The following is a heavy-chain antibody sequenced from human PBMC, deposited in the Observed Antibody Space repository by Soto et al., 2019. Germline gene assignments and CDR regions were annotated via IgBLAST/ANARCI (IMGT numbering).Heavy chain of an antibody. CDR3: ARGSNSEEFAY. CDR2: IIPMFATP. Sequence: GASVKVSCKASGGTFSSNAISWVRQAPGQGLEWMGGIIPMFATPKYAQKFQGRVTIIADESTSTVSMELSNLRSEDTALYYCARGSNSEEFAYWGQGTLVTVSS. J-gene: IGHJ4*02. V-gene: IGHV1-69*13. D-gene: IGHD4-4*01. CDR1: GGTFSSNA.